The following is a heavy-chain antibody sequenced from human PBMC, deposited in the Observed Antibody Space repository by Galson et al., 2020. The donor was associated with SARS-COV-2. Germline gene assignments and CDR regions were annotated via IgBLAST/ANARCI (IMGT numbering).Heavy chain of an antibody. V-gene: IGHV1-69*13. CDR3: ARGLTYYYGSGTFYFFDL. D-gene: IGHD3-10*01. CDR1: GSTFRSFV. Sequence: SVKVPCKASGSTFRSFVIGWVRQAPGHGLEWMGGFIPMYDISNYAQKFQGRVTIAADESRTTAFMELTSLTFEDTAIYYCARGLTYYYGSGTFYFFDLWGQGTLVTVSS. J-gene: IGHJ3*01. CDR2: FIPMYDIS.